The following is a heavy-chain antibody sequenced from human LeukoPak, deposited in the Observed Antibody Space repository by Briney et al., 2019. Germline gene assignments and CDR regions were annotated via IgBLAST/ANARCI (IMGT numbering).Heavy chain of an antibody. CDR2: ISSTGGTT. CDR3: AKESGYSGSYRNYFDY. D-gene: IGHD1-26*01. Sequence: GGSLRLSCAASGITFSSYGMSWVRQAPGKGLEWVSSISSTGGTTYYADSVKGRFTISRDNSKNTLYLQMNSLRAEDTAIYYCAKESGYSGSYRNYFDYWGQGTLVTVSS. J-gene: IGHJ4*02. V-gene: IGHV3-23*01. CDR1: GITFSSYG.